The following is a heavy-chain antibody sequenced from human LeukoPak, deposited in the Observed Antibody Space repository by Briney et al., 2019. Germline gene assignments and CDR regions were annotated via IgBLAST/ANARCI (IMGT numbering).Heavy chain of an antibody. V-gene: IGHV4-39*07. CDR2: IYYSGSN. CDR1: GCSISSSSYY. D-gene: IGHD1-26*01. J-gene: IGHJ4*02. Sequence: SETLSLTCTVSGCSISSSSYYWGWIRQPPGKGLEWIGSIYYSGSNYYNPSLKRRVTISVDTSKNQFFLKLSSVTAADTAVYYCAKPKSGSYAYWGQGTLVTVSS. CDR3: AKPKSGSYAY.